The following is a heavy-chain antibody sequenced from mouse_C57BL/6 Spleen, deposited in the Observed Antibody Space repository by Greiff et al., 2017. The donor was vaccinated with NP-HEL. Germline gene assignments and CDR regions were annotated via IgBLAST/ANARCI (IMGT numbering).Heavy chain of an antibody. Sequence: VQLQQPGAELVKPGASVKMSCKASGYTFTSYWITWVKQRPGQGLEWIGDIYPGSGSTNYNEKFKSKATLTVDTSSSTAYMQLSSLTSEDSAVYYCARPDGSSYSWYFDVWGTGTTVTVSS. D-gene: IGHD1-1*01. J-gene: IGHJ1*03. CDR3: ARPDGSSYSWYFDV. CDR1: GYTFTSYW. V-gene: IGHV1-55*01. CDR2: IYPGSGST.